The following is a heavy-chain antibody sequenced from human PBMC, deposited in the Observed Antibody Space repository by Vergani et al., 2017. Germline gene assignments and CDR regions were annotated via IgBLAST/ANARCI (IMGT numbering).Heavy chain of an antibody. CDR1: GFTSSYYG. CDR3: ATKSCGTPGCQIGYFRE. CDR2: ISYDGTQK. V-gene: IGHV3-30*03. Sequence: QVHLVESGGGVVQPGRSLRLSCVVSGFTSSYYGMHWVRQAPGKGLEWVAVISYDGTQKYYADSVKCRFTISRDNSKSTLYLQMNSLRTEHTAVYYCATKSCGTPGCQIGYFREWGQGTLVTVSS. D-gene: IGHD1-1*01. J-gene: IGHJ1*01.